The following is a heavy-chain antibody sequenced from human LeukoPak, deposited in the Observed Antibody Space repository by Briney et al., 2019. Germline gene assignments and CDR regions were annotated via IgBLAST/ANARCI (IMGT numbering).Heavy chain of an antibody. J-gene: IGHJ4*02. V-gene: IGHV5-51*01. D-gene: IGHD1-26*01. Sequence: GESLKISCKGSGYSFTTYWIVWVRQMPGKGLEWMGIVYPGDSESTYNPSFQGQVTISADKSINTAYLQWSSLKASDTAMYYCARGGTYRGLHYWGQGTLVTVSS. CDR1: GYSFTTYW. CDR3: ARGGTYRGLHY. CDR2: VYPGDSES.